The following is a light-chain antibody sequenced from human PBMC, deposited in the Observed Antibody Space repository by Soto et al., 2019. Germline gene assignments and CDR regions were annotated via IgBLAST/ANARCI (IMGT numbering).Light chain of an antibody. J-gene: IGLJ1*01. CDR1: SSDVGAYNY. CDR2: EVS. CDR3: SSYTSSSPLV. V-gene: IGLV2-14*01. Sequence: QSALTQPASVSGSPGQSIAISCTGTSSDVGAYNYVSWYQHHPGKAPKLMIYEVSNRPSGVSNRFSGSKSGNTASLTISGLQAEDEADYYCSSYTSSSPLVFGTGTKVTVL.